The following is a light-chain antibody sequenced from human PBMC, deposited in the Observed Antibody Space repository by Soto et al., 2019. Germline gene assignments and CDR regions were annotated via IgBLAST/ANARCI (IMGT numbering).Light chain of an antibody. CDR1: SSDVGNYKY. Sequence: QSALTQPASVSGSPGQSITISCTGTSSDVGNYKYVSWYQQHPGKAPKLMIYEVSNRPSGVSNRFSGSKSGNTAYLTISGLKAEDETDYYCFPYTSSGTYVFGNGKKLTV. J-gene: IGLJ1*01. CDR2: EVS. CDR3: FPYTSSGTYV. V-gene: IGLV2-14*01.